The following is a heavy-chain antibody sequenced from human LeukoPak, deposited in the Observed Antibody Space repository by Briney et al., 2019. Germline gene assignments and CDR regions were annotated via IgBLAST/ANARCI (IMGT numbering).Heavy chain of an antibody. CDR3: AKDRGYCSGGSCRNWFDP. V-gene: IGHV3-23*01. CDR1: GFTFSSYA. J-gene: IGHJ5*02. Sequence: PGGSLRLSCAASGFTFSSYAMSWVRQAPGKGLEWVSAISGSGGSTYYADPVKGRFTISRDNSKNTLYLQMNSLRAEDTAVYYCAKDRGYCSGGSCRNWFDPWGQGTLVTVSS. D-gene: IGHD2-15*01. CDR2: ISGSGGST.